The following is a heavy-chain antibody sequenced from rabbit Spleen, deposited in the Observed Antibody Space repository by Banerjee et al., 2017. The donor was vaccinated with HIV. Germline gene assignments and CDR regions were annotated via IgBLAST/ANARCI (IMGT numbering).Heavy chain of an antibody. V-gene: IGHV1S45*01. Sequence: EESGGGLVQPEGSLTLTCKASGLDFSSSYWICWVRQAPEKGLEWIACIDAARYGNNHYASWAKGRFTISQTSSTTVTLQMTSLTAADTATYFCARDAAGREDFNLWGPGTLVTVS. CDR2: IDAARYGNN. D-gene: IGHD4-2*01. CDR1: GLDFSSSYW. CDR3: ARDAAGREDFNL. J-gene: IGHJ4*01.